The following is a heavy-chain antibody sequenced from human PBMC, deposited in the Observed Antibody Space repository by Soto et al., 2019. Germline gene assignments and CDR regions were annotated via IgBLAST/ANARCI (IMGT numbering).Heavy chain of an antibody. CDR2: INHSGST. V-gene: IGHV4-34*01. D-gene: IGHD3-22*01. Sequence: QVQLQQWGAGLLKPSETLSLTCVVSGGSFSNYYWSWIRQTPGKGLEWIGEINHSGSTNYNPSLKSRVTISVDTSKSQFSLKLSSVTAADTAVYYCARAWSSGFYFQYWGQGTLVTGSS. J-gene: IGHJ1*01. CDR1: GGSFSNYY. CDR3: ARAWSSGFYFQY.